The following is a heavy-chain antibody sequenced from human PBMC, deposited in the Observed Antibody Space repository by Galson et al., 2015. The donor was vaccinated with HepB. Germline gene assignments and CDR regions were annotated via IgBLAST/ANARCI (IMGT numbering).Heavy chain of an antibody. CDR3: TRRVSSGWYNWFDP. D-gene: IGHD6-19*01. J-gene: IGHJ5*02. CDR1: GFTFSGSA. CDR2: IRSNANSYAT. V-gene: IGHV3-73*01. Sequence: SLRLSCAASGFTFSGSAMHWVRQASGKGLEWVGRIRSNANSYATAYGASVKGRFTISRDGSKNTAYLQMNSLKTEDTAVYYCTRRVSSGWYNWFDPWGQGTLITVSS.